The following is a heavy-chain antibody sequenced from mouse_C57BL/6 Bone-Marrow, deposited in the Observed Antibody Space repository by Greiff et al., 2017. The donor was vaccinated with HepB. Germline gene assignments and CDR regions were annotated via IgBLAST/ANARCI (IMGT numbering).Heavy chain of an antibody. V-gene: IGHV5-9*01. CDR2: ISGGGGKT. Sequence: EVQLQQSGGGLVKPGGSLKLSCAASGFTFSSYTMSWVRQTPEKRLEWVATISGGGGKTYYPDSVKGRFTISRDNAKNTLYLQMSSLSSEDTALYYCARSYDGYLYWYFDVWGTGTTVTVSS. CDR3: ARSYDGYLYWYFDV. D-gene: IGHD2-3*01. CDR1: GFTFSSYT. J-gene: IGHJ1*03.